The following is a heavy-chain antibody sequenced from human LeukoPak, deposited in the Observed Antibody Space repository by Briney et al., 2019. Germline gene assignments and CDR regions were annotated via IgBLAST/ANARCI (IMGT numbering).Heavy chain of an antibody. Sequence: PGGSLRLSCAASGFTFSSYAMSWVRQAPGKGLEWVGRIKSKTDGGATDYAAPVKGRFTTSRDDSKNTLYLQMNSLKTEDTAVYYCTTFPPDYGGNSDWFDPWGQGTLVTVSS. D-gene: IGHD4-23*01. CDR2: IKSKTDGGAT. CDR1: GFTFSSYA. CDR3: TTFPPDYGGNSDWFDP. V-gene: IGHV3-15*01. J-gene: IGHJ5*02.